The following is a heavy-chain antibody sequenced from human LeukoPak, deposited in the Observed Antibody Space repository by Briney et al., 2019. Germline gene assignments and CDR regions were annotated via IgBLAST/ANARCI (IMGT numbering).Heavy chain of an antibody. J-gene: IGHJ5*02. CDR2: INPNIGGT. Sequence: ASVKVSCKASGYTFTGYYMHWVRQAPGQGLEWMGWINPNIGGTNYAQKFQGRVTMARDTSISTAYMELSSLRSDDTAVYYCAREGPLRLPYFDPWGQGTLVTVSS. CDR3: AREGPLRLPYFDP. D-gene: IGHD4-17*01. CDR1: GYTFTGYY. V-gene: IGHV1-2*02.